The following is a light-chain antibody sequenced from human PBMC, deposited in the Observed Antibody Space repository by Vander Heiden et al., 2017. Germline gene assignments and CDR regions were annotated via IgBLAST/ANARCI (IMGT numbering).Light chain of an antibody. CDR1: QSVNSK. CDR3: QQYNNWPPLT. J-gene: IGKJ4*01. CDR2: GAS. V-gene: IGKV3-15*01. Sequence: IVLTQSPATLSVSPGERVTLSCRASQSVNSKLAWYQQKPGQAPRLLIYGASTRATGIPARFSGSGSGTEFTLTISSLQSEDFAFYYCQQYNNWPPLTFGGGTKVEIK.